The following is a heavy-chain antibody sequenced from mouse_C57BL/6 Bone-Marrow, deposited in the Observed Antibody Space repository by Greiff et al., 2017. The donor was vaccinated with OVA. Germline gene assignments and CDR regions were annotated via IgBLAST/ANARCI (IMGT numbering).Heavy chain of an antibody. D-gene: IGHD2-3*01. CDR1: GFTFTSYW. CDR2: IYPGSGST. V-gene: IGHV1-55*01. J-gene: IGHJ4*01. Sequence: VQLQQPGAELVKPGASVKMSCKASGFTFTSYWITWVKQRPGQGLEWIGDIYPGSGSTNYNEKFKSKATLTVDTSSSTAYMQLSSLTSEDSAVYYCARKDDGYDGDYWGQGTSVTVSS. CDR3: ARKDDGYDGDY.